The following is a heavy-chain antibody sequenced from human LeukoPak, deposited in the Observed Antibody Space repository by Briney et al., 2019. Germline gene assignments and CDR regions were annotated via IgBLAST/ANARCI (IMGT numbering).Heavy chain of an antibody. D-gene: IGHD6-13*01. CDR2: IYYSGST. Sequence: SETLSLTCTVSGASIRNYYWSWIRQSPGKGLEWIGYIYYSGSTNYNPSLESRVAMSVDTSKNQFSLRLSSVTGADTAIYYCARRYGSSWYVGFFDPWGQGTLVTVPS. CDR3: ARRYGSSWYVGFFDP. V-gene: IGHV4-59*08. CDR1: GASIRNYY. J-gene: IGHJ5*02.